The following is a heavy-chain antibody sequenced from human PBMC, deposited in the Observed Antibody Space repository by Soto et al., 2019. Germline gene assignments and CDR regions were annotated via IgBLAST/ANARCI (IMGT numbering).Heavy chain of an antibody. CDR3: ARDLRDGYNYYMDV. Sequence: GGSLRLSCAASGFTFSSYSMNWVRQAPGKGLEWVSSISSSSSYIYYADSVKGRFTISRDNAKNSLYLQMNSLRAEDTSVYYCARDLRDGYNYYMDVWGKGTTVTVS. V-gene: IGHV3-21*01. CDR1: GFTFSSYS. CDR2: ISSSSSYI. J-gene: IGHJ6*03.